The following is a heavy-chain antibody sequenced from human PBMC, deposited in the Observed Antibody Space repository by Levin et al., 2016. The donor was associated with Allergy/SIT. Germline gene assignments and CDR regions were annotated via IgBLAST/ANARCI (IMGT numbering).Heavy chain of an antibody. V-gene: IGHV3-21*01. D-gene: IGHD6-6*01. CDR3: VRELSVAARGDIVH. Sequence: GESLKISCAASGFTFDGYNMNWVRQAPGKGLEWVSSISSSGSYIYYGDSVKGRFTISRDNAKKSLYLQMNSLRAEDTAVYYCVRELSVAARGDIVHWGQGTLVTVAS. CDR2: ISSSGSYI. J-gene: IGHJ1*01. CDR1: GFTFDGYN.